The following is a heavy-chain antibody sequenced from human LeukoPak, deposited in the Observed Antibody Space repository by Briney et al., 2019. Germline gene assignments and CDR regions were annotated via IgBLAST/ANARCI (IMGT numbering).Heavy chain of an antibody. Sequence: GGSLRLSCAASGFTFSSYSMNWVRQAPGKGLKWISYISSSSSTIYYADSVKGRFTISRDNAKNSLYLQMNSLRAEDTAVYYCARELYDSSGYYARADYWGQGTLVTVSS. D-gene: IGHD3-22*01. CDR3: ARELYDSSGYYARADY. V-gene: IGHV3-48*01. CDR2: ISSSSSTI. CDR1: GFTFSSYS. J-gene: IGHJ4*02.